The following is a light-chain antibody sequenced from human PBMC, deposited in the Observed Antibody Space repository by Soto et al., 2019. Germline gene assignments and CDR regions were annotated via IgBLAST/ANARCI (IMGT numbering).Light chain of an antibody. Sequence: QSALTQPASVSGSPGQSITISCTGTSSDVGRYKYVSWYQQHPGKAPKLMIYEVTNRPSGVSSRFSGSRSGNTASLSISGLQAEDEADYYCSSYTITNTVIFGGGTKLTVL. V-gene: IGLV2-14*01. CDR1: SSDVGRYKY. J-gene: IGLJ2*01. CDR2: EVT. CDR3: SSYTITNTVI.